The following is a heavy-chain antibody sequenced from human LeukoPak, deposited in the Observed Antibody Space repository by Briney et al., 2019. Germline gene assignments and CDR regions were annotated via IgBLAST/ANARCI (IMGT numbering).Heavy chain of an antibody. Sequence: PGGSLRLSCAASGFTFSSYGMHWVRQAPGKGLEWVAVISYDGSNKYYAGSVKGRFTISRDNSKNTLYLQMNSLRAEDTAVYYCAKAHQRDALDYWGQGTLVTVSS. J-gene: IGHJ4*02. CDR1: GFTFSSYG. CDR3: AKAHQRDALDY. D-gene: IGHD5-24*01. V-gene: IGHV3-30*18. CDR2: ISYDGSNK.